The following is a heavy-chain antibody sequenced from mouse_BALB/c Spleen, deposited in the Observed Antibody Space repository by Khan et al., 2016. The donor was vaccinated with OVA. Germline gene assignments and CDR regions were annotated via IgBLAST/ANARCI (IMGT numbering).Heavy chain of an antibody. V-gene: IGHV1S137*01. Sequence: QVQLQQSGPELVRPGVSVKISCKGSGYTFTDYAIHWVKQSHAKSLEWIGLISSYSGNTNYKQKFKDKATMTVDKSSSKAYLELARLTSEDSAIYYYTRPAYDGYYDYWGQGTTLTVSS. CDR3: TRPAYDGYYDY. D-gene: IGHD2-3*01. CDR1: GYTFTDYA. CDR2: ISSYSGNT. J-gene: IGHJ2*01.